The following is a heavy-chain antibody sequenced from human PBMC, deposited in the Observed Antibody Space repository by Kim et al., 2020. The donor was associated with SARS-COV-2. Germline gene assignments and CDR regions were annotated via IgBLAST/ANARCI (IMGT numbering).Heavy chain of an antibody. D-gene: IGHD3-10*01. CDR3: ARFSILWFGEGPRYYYYGMDV. CDR1: GGSFSGYY. J-gene: IGHJ6*02. CDR2: INHSGST. Sequence: SETLSLTCAVYGGSFSGYYWSWIRQPPGKGLEWIGEINHSGSTNYNPSLKSRVTISVDTSKNQFSLKLSSVTAADTAVYYCARFSILWFGEGPRYYYYGMDVWGQGTTVTVSS. V-gene: IGHV4-34*01.